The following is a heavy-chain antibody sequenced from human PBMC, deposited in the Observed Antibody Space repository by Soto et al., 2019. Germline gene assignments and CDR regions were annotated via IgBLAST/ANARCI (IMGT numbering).Heavy chain of an antibody. Sequence: QVQLVQSGAEVKKPGASVKVSCKASGYTFTSYGISWVRQAPGQGLEWMGWISAYNGNIKYAQKLQGRVTMTTDTTTSTANMDLSSLRSNDTTVYYCARDHAVGLVDYWGQGTLVTVS. J-gene: IGHJ4*02. CDR3: ARDHAVGLVDY. CDR1: GYTFTSYG. D-gene: IGHD6-19*01. CDR2: ISAYNGNI. V-gene: IGHV1-18*01.